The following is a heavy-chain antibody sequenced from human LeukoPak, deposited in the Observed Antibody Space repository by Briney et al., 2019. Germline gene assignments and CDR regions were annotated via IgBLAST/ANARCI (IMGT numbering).Heavy chain of an antibody. J-gene: IGHJ4*02. CDR1: GFTFSSYW. CDR2: INSDGSST. Sequence: GGSLRLSCAASGFTFSSYWMHWVRQAPGKGLVWVSRINSDGSSTSYADSVKGRFTISRDNAKNSLYLQMNSLRAEDTAVYYCARSSGSYFSDSPDDYWGQGTLATVSS. D-gene: IGHD1-26*01. CDR3: ARSSGSYFSDSPDDY. V-gene: IGHV3-74*01.